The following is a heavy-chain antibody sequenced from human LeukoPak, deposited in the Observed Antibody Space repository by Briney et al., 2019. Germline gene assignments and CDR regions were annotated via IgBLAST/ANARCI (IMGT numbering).Heavy chain of an antibody. V-gene: IGHV1-18*01. CDR2: ISAYNGKT. Sequence: ASVKVSCKASGYTFSNYGFVWMRQAPGHGLEWMGYISAYNGKTDYAHNLQGRVTLTTDTSTTTAYMELRSLTSDDTAVYYCARERWDSSGNHFFDYWGQGTQVTVSS. D-gene: IGHD3-22*01. J-gene: IGHJ4*02. CDR3: ARERWDSSGNHFFDY. CDR1: GYTFSNYG.